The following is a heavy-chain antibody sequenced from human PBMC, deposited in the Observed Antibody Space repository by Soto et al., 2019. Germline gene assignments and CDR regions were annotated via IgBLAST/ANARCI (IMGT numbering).Heavy chain of an antibody. D-gene: IGHD1-26*01. V-gene: IGHV5-51*01. CDR2: IYPGDSDT. Sequence: GESLKISCKGSGYSFTSYWIGWVRQMPGKGLECMGIIYPGDSDTRYSPSFQGQVTISADKSISTAYLQWSSLKASDTAMYYCARRAGSYYDALRHYYYGMDVWGQGTTVTVSS. CDR1: GYSFTSYW. CDR3: ARRAGSYYDALRHYYYGMDV. J-gene: IGHJ6*02.